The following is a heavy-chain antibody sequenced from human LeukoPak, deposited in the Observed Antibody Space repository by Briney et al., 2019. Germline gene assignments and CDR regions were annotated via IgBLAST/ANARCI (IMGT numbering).Heavy chain of an antibody. D-gene: IGHD5-24*01. CDR3: ARVRGKWLQLIYYFDY. CDR1: GYTFTSYG. V-gene: IGHV1-18*01. CDR2: ISAYNGNT. J-gene: IGHJ4*02. Sequence: GASVKVSCKASGYTFTSYGISWVRQAPGQGLEWMGWISAYNGNTNYVQKLQGRVTMTTDTSTSTAYMELRSLRSDDTAVYYCARVRGKWLQLIYYFDYWGQGTLVTVSS.